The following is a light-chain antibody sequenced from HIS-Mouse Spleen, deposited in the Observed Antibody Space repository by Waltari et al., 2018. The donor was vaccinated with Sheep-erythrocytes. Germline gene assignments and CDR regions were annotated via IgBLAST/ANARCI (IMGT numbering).Light chain of an antibody. J-gene: IGKJ4*01. CDR2: WAS. V-gene: IGKV4-1*01. CDR3: QQYYSTLLT. CDR1: QSVLYSSNNKNY. Sequence: DIVMTQSPDSLAVSLGERATINCKSSQSVLYSSNNKNYLAWYQQKPGQPPKLLIYWASTRKSGVLDRFSGSGSGTDFTLTISSLQAEDVAVYYCQQYYSTLLTFGGGTKVEIK.